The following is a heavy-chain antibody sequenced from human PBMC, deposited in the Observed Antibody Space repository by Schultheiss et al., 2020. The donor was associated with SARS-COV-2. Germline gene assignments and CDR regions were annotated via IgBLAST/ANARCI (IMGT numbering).Heavy chain of an antibody. CDR1: GFTFSTYP. V-gene: IGHV3-23*01. J-gene: IGHJ5*02. CDR2: ITGSGSGGST. Sequence: GESLKISCAASGFTFSTYPMSWVRQVPGKGLEWVSSITGSGSGGSTYYADSVKGRFTISRDNSKNTLYLQMNSLRAEDTAVYFCTRSDDFGMTVDLWGQGTLVTVSS. D-gene: IGHD2-21*02. CDR3: TRSDDFGMTVDL.